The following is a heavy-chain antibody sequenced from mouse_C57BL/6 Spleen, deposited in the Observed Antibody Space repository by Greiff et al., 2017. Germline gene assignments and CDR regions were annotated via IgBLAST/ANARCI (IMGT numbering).Heavy chain of an antibody. CDR2: IYPGDGDT. CDR1: GYAFSSSW. Sequence: VQLQESGPELVKPGASVKISCKASGYAFSSSWMNWVKQRPGKGLEWIGRIYPGDGDTNYNGKFKGKATLTADKSSSTAYMQLSSLTSEDSAVYFCAGNWAWFAYWGQGTLVTVSA. V-gene: IGHV1-82*01. CDR3: AGNWAWFAY. J-gene: IGHJ3*01. D-gene: IGHD4-1*01.